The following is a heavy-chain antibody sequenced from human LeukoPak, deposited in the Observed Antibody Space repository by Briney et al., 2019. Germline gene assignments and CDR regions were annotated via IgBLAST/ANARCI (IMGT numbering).Heavy chain of an antibody. CDR1: GGSISSGGYS. CDR3: ARARYYYDSSGPHGAFDI. D-gene: IGHD3-22*01. V-gene: IGHV4-61*08. CDR2: ISYSGST. Sequence: SETLSLTCAVSGGSISSGGYSWSWIRQPPGKGLEWVGYISYSGSTNYKPSLKSRVTISVDTSKNQFSLKLSSVTAADTAVYYCARARYYYDSSGPHGAFDIWGQGTMVTVSS. J-gene: IGHJ3*02.